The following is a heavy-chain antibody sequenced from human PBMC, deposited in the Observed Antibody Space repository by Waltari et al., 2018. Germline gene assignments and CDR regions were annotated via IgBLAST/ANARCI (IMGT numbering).Heavy chain of an antibody. V-gene: IGHV4-38-2*02. CDR2: IYHSGST. J-gene: IGHJ4*02. CDR3: ARETPNYYDSSGPDY. D-gene: IGHD3-22*01. CDR1: GYSLSSGYY. Sequence: QVQLQESGPGLVKPSETLSLTCAVSGYSLSSGYYWGWIRQPPGKGLEWIGSIYHSGSTYYNPSLKSRVTISVDTSKNQFSLKLSSVTAADTAVYYCARETPNYYDSSGPDYWGQGTLVTVSS.